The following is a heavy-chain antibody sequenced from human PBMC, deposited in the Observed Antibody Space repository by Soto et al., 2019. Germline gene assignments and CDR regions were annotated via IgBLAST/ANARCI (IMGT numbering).Heavy chain of an antibody. D-gene: IGHD3-3*01. Sequence: GGSLRLSCAASGFTFSSYTMAWVRQAPGKGLEWVSSISGSGGSTNYADSVQGRFTISRDNYKNTLYLQMNSLRAEDTAVYYCPSTASCYDFWSGYYSNGMDVWGQGTTVTVSS. CDR1: GFTFSSYT. V-gene: IGHV3-23*01. CDR2: ISGSGGST. J-gene: IGHJ6*02. CDR3: PSTASCYDFWSGYYSNGMDV.